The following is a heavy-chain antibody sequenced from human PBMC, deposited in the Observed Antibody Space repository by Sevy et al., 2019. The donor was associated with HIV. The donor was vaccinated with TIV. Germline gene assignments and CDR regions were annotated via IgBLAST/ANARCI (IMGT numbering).Heavy chain of an antibody. V-gene: IGHV3-11*06. CDR2: ISGISTYI. Sequence: GGSLRLSCVASGFTFSDYHMNWIRQAPGKGLVWVSYISGISTYINYADSVKGRFTISRDNAKNTLFLEMNSLRAEDTAVYYCARRVTAHDGFDIWGQGTMVTVSS. CDR3: ARRVTAHDGFDI. J-gene: IGHJ3*02. CDR1: GFTFSDYH. D-gene: IGHD5-18*01.